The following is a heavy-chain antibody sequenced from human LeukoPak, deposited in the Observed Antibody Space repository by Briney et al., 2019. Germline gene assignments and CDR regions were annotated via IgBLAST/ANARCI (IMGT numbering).Heavy chain of an antibody. CDR1: GGSISSYY. D-gene: IGHD6-19*01. Sequence: PSETLSLTCTISGGSISSYYWSWIRQPPGKGLEWIGYIYYSGSTNYNPSLKSRVTISVDTSKNQFSLKLSSVTAADTAVYYCARRRTAVPGTFDYWGQVTLVTVSS. CDR3: ARRRTAVPGTFDY. CDR2: IYYSGST. J-gene: IGHJ4*02. V-gene: IGHV4-59*01.